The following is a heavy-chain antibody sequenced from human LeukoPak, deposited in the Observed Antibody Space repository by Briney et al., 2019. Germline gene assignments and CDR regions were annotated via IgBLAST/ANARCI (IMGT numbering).Heavy chain of an antibody. CDR3: ARGLGLRSWYFDL. D-gene: IGHD2/OR15-2a*01. Sequence: SETLSLTCNVSGGSISSYYWSWIRQPPGKGLEWIGYIYYSGSTNYNPSLKSRVTISVDTSKNQFSLKLSSVTAADTAVYYCARGLGLRSWYFDLWGRGTLVTVSS. J-gene: IGHJ2*01. CDR2: IYYSGST. CDR1: GGSISSYY. V-gene: IGHV4-59*01.